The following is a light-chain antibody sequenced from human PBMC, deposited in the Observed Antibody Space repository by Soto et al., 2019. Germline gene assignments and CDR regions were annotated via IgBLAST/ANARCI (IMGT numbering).Light chain of an antibody. CDR2: SAS. J-gene: IGKJ4*01. CDR3: LNERNYPLT. V-gene: IGKV1-6*01. CDR1: QGVRVD. Sequence: IQMTQSPSSLSASVGDRVTITCRASQGVRVDVGWYQQKPGKATNLLIYSASTLQSGDPSRFSGSGSGTDCTLTISGRQPEDVTTYYCLNERNYPLTFGGGTKVEIK.